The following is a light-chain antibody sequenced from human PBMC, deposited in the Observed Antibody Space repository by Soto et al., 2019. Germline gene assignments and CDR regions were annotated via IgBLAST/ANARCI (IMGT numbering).Light chain of an antibody. J-gene: IGLJ2*01. CDR2: DSN. CDR3: GTWDNSLSAVV. CDR1: SSNIGNNY. V-gene: IGLV1-51*01. Sequence: QSVLTQPPSVSAAPGQKVTISCSGSSSNIGNNYVSWYQQLPGTAPKLLIYDSNKRPSGTPDRFSGSKSGTSATLGITGLQTGDEADYYCGTWDNSLSAVVFGGGTKVTVL.